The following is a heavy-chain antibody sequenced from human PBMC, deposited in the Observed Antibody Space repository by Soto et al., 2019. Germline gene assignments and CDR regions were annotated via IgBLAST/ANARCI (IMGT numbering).Heavy chain of an antibody. CDR2: IYYSGST. CDR1: GGSISSYY. J-gene: IGHJ4*02. CDR3: ARGGHIVESFDY. D-gene: IGHD2-21*01. Sequence: SETLSLTCTVSGGSISSYYWSWIRQPPGKGLEWIGYIYYSGSTNYNPSLKSRVTISVDTSKNQFSLKLSSVTAADTAVYYCARGGHIVESFDYWGQGTLVTVSS. V-gene: IGHV4-59*01.